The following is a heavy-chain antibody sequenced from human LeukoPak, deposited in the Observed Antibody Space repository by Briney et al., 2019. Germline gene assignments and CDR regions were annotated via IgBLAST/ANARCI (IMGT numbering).Heavy chain of an antibody. V-gene: IGHV4-59*01. D-gene: IGHD4-23*01. CDR1: GGSISSYY. CDR2: IYYSGST. J-gene: IGHJ4*02. Sequence: KSSETLSLTCTVSGGSISSYYWSWIRQPPGKGLEWIGYIYYSGSTNYNPSLKSRVTISVDTSKNQFSLKLSSVTAADTAVYYCARGGNGPSLFDYWGQGTLVTVSS. CDR3: ARGGNGPSLFDY.